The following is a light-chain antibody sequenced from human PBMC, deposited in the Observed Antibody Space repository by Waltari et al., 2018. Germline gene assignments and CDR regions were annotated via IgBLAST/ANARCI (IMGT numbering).Light chain of an antibody. CDR2: GAS. CDR3: QHYVRLPAT. V-gene: IGKV3-20*01. CDR1: QSVSRA. Sequence: EIVLTQSPGSLSSSPGERVTLSGRASQSVSRALAWSQQKPGQAPRLLVFGASNRATGIPDRFRGSGSETDFSLTSSRLEPEDFAVYYCQHYVRLPATFGRGTKVEIK. J-gene: IGKJ1*01.